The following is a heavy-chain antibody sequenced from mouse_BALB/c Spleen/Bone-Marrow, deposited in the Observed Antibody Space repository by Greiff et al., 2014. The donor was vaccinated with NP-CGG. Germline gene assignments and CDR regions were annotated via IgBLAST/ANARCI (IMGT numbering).Heavy chain of an antibody. CDR1: GYTFTDYY. J-gene: IGHJ4*01. CDR2: INPNNGNV. V-gene: IGHV1-26*01. CDR3: ARSRAMDY. Sequence: SGPDLVKPGASAKMSCKASGYTFTDYYIKWVRQSHGKRLEWIGDINPNNGNVFYNEKFKGKASLTVDKSSTSAYMQLNSLTSEDSAVYYCARSRAMDYWGQGTSVTVSS.